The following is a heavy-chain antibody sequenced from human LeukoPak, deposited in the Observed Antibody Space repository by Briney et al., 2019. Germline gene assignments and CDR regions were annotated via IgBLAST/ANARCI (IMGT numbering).Heavy chain of an antibody. D-gene: IGHD6-19*01. CDR1: GYTFTVYY. Sequence: ASVKVSCKASGYTFTVYYMHWVRQAPGQGLEWMGWINPNSGGTNYAQKFQGRVTMTRDTSISTAYMELSRLRSDDTAVYYCARSDSSGRYGGYYYYYMDVWGKGTTVTVSS. CDR2: INPNSGGT. J-gene: IGHJ6*03. V-gene: IGHV1-2*02. CDR3: ARSDSSGRYGGYYYYYMDV.